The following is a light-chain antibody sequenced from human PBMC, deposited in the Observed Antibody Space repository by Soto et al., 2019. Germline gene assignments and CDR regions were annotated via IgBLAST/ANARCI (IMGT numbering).Light chain of an antibody. Sequence: EIVLTQSPLSLPVTPGEPASISCRSSQSLLHSNGYNYLDWYLQKPGQSPQLLIYLGSNRSSGVPDRFSGRGSGTDFTLKISRVEAEDVGVYYCMQALQTWTFGQGTKVDIK. CDR3: MQALQTWT. V-gene: IGKV2-28*01. J-gene: IGKJ1*01. CDR2: LGS. CDR1: QSLLHSNGYNY.